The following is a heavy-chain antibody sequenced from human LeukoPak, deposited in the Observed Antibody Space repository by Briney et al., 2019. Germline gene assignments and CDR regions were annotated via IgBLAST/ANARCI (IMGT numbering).Heavy chain of an antibody. D-gene: IGHD2-2*01. CDR2: IKGDGSDK. V-gene: IGHV3-7*01. CDR3: ARDPAAWDY. Sequence: GGSLRLSCAASGFTFGSYWMSWVRQAPGKGLEWVGNIKGDGSDKYYVDSVKGRFTISRDNAKNSLYLQMNSLRAEDTAVYYCARDPAAWDYWGQGTLVTVSS. CDR1: GFTFGSYW. J-gene: IGHJ4*02.